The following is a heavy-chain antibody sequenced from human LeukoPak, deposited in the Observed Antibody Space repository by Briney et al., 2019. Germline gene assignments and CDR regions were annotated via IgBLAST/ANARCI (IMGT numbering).Heavy chain of an antibody. D-gene: IGHD6-13*01. CDR3: ARGITVAGRGYFDY. V-gene: IGHV3-48*01. CDR2: ISSSSSTI. Sequence: PGGSLSLSCAASGFTFSSYSMNWVRKAPGKGLEWVSYISSSSSTIYYADSVKGRFTISRDNAKNTLYLQMNSLTAEDTAIYYCARGITVAGRGYFDYWGQGTLVTVSS. J-gene: IGHJ4*02. CDR1: GFTFSSYS.